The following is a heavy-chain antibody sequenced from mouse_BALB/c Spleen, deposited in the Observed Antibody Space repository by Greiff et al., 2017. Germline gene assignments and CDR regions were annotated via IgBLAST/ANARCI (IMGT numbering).Heavy chain of an antibody. J-gene: IGHJ2*01. D-gene: IGHD1-2*01. CDR3: ARIGESLLDY. CDR2: ISSGGSYT. Sequence: EVMLVESGGGLVKPGGSLKLSCAASGFTFSSYAMSWVRQSPEKRLEWVAEISSGGSYTYYPDTVTGRFTISRDNAKNTLYLEMSSLRSEDTAMYYCARIGESLLDYWGQGTTLTVSS. V-gene: IGHV5-9-4*01. CDR1: GFTFSSYA.